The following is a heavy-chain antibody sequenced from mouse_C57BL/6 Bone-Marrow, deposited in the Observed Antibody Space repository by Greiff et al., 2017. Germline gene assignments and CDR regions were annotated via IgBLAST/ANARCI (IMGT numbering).Heavy chain of an antibody. Sequence: EVQLQQSGAELVRPGASVKLSCTASGFNIKDDYMHWVKQRPEQGLEWIGWIDPENGDTEYASKFQGKATITADTSSNTAYLQLSSLTSEDTAVYYCTTELLRPFAYCGQGTLVTVSA. CDR3: TTELLRPFAY. CDR1: GFNIKDDY. V-gene: IGHV14-4*01. D-gene: IGHD1-1*01. CDR2: IDPENGDT. J-gene: IGHJ3*01.